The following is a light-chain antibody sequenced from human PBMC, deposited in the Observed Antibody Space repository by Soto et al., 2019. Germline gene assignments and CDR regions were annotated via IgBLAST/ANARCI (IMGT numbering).Light chain of an antibody. CDR2: DVS. CDR3: SSYTSSSTPVYV. CDR1: SSDVGGYNY. Sequence: HSALTQPASVSGSPGQSITISCTGTSSDVGGYNYVSWYQQHPGKAPKLMIYDVSNRPSGVSNRFSGSKSGNTASLTISGLQAEDEADYYCSSYTSSSTPVYVFGTGTKLTVL. V-gene: IGLV2-14*01. J-gene: IGLJ1*01.